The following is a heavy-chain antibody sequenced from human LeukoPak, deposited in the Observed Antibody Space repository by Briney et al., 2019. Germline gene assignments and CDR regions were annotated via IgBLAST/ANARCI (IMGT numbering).Heavy chain of an antibody. V-gene: IGHV1-46*01. CDR2: INPSGGST. J-gene: IGHJ4*02. CDR3: ARSRTLGNYFDY. CDR1: GYTCTSYY. D-gene: IGHD3-16*01. Sequence: ASVKVSCKASGYTCTSYYMHWVRQAPGQGLEWMGIINPSGGSTSYAQKFQGRVTLTRDTSTSTVYMELSSLRSEDTAVYYCARSRTLGNYFDYWGQGTLVTVSS.